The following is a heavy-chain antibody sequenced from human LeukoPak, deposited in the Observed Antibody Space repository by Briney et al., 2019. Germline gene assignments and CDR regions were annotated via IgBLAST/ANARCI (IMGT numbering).Heavy chain of an antibody. Sequence: GASVKVSCKASGYTFTGYYMHWVRQAPGQGLEWMGWINPNGGGSNYAQKFQGRVTLTRDTSISTAYMELSWLRSDDTAVYYCATWGSSWCDYWGQGTLVTVSS. CDR3: ATWGSSWCDY. V-gene: IGHV1-2*02. CDR1: GYTFTGYY. J-gene: IGHJ4*02. CDR2: INPNGGGS. D-gene: IGHD6-13*01.